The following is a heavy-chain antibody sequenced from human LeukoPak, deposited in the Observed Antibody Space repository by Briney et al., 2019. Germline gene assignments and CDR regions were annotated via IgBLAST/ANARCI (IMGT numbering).Heavy chain of an antibody. CDR1: GFTFSSYA. CDR2: ISGSGGST. D-gene: IGHD1-26*01. CDR3: AKEDRLVGATRRCFDY. Sequence: GGSLRLSCAASGFTFSSYAMSWVRHAPGEGLEWVSAISGSGGSTYYADSMKGRFTISRDNSKNPLFLQMNSVSAEDTAVYYCAKEDRLVGATRRCFDYWGQGTLVTVSS. V-gene: IGHV3-23*01. J-gene: IGHJ4*02.